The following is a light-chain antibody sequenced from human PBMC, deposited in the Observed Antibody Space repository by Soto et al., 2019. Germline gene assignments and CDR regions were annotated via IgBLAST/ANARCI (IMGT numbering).Light chain of an antibody. CDR1: QTITTY. CDR3: QQSYSVPCT. CDR2: GAS. V-gene: IGKV1-39*01. Sequence: DIQMTQSPPSLSASVGDRVTITCRTSQTITTYLNWYQQKPGKTPKLLIYGASILQTGISSRFSGSGSGTDFTLTISSLQPEDFATYYCQQSYSVPCTFGQGTKVEIK. J-gene: IGKJ1*01.